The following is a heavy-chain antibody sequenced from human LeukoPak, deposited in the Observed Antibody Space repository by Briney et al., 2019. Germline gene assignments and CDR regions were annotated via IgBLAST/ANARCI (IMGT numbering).Heavy chain of an antibody. CDR3: ARSKYSSSWYLYYDYYGMDV. D-gene: IGHD6-13*01. V-gene: IGHV3-74*01. J-gene: IGHJ6*02. CDR1: GFTFSSYW. Sequence: GGSLRLSCAASGFTFSSYWMHWVRQAPGKGLVWVSRINSDGSSTSYADSVKGRFTISRDNAKNTLYLQMNSLRAEDTAVYYCARSKYSSSWYLYYDYYGMDVWGQGNTVTVSS. CDR2: INSDGSST.